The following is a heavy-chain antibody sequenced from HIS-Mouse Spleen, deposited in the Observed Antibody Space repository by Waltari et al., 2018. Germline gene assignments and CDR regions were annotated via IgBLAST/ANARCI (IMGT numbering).Heavy chain of an antibody. V-gene: IGHV2-70*15. J-gene: IGHJ4*02. Sequence: QVTLRESGPALVKHTQTLPLTCTFSGFSLSTSGMCVSWIRQPPGKALEWLARIDWDDDKYYSTSLKTRLTISKDTSKNQVVLTMTNMDPVDTATYYCARIAEGYTSGWYAFDYWGQGTLVTVSS. CDR3: ARIAEGYTSGWYAFDY. CDR1: GFSLSTSGMC. D-gene: IGHD6-19*01. CDR2: IDWDDDK.